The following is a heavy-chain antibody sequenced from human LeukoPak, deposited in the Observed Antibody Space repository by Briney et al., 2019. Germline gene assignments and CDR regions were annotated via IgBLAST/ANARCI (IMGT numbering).Heavy chain of an antibody. CDR3: ARTGQEYCGGDCCSLFDY. V-gene: IGHV4-34*01. D-gene: IGHD2-21*02. CDR2: INHSGST. CDR1: GGSFSGYY. J-gene: IGHJ4*02. Sequence: PSETLSLTCAVYGGSFSGYYWSWIRQPPGKGLEWIGEINHSGSTNYNPSLKSRVTISVDTSKNQFSLKLSSVTAADTAVYYCARTGQEYCGGDCCSLFDYWGQGTLVTVSS.